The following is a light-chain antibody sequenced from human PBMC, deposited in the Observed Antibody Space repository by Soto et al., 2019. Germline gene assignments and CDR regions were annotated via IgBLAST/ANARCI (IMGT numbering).Light chain of an antibody. V-gene: IGKV3-20*01. J-gene: IGKJ2*01. CDR1: QSVSSSY. Sequence: EIVLTQSPGTLSLSPGERATLSCRASQSVSSSYLAWYQQKPGQAPRLLFDGASSRATGIPDRFSGSGSGTDFTLTISRLEPEYFAVYYCQQYGSSPYTFGQGTKLEIK. CDR3: QQYGSSPYT. CDR2: GAS.